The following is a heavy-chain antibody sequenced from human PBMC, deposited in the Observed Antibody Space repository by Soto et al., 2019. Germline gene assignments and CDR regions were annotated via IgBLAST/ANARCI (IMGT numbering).Heavy chain of an antibody. J-gene: IGHJ4*02. Sequence: EVQLVESGGDSVQPGGSLRLSCAAYGFTFSTYWMHWVRQAPGEGLVWVSRIKGDGSTTSSADSVEGRFTISRDNAKNTVYLHMNSLRADDTSVYYCARGAFHNYYVDYWGQGTLVTVSS. D-gene: IGHD3-3*02. CDR3: ARGAFHNYYVDY. CDR2: IKGDGSTT. V-gene: IGHV3-74*01. CDR1: GFTFSTYW.